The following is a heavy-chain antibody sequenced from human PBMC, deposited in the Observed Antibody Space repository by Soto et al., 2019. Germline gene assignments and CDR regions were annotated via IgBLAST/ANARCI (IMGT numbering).Heavy chain of an antibody. CDR1: GFSFSDYY. J-gene: IGHJ5*02. CDR3: VRDDDYGGTNNWFDP. V-gene: IGHV3-11*01. CDR2: ISSSGNSI. D-gene: IGHD4-17*01. Sequence: QEQLVESGGGVVKPGGSLRLSCTASGFSFSDYYMSWIRQAPGKGLECIAYISSSGNSIYYADSVKGRFTVSRDNAKNKLYLHMNSLTAEDTAMYYCVRDDDYGGTNNWFDPWGQGTLVTVSS.